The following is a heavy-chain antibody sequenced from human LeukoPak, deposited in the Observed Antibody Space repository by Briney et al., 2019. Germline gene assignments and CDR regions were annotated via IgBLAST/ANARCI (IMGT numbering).Heavy chain of an antibody. V-gene: IGHV1-2*02. CDR2: INPNRGGT. CDR1: GYTFTGYY. J-gene: IGHJ4*02. D-gene: IGHD2-2*01. CDR3: ASYCSSTSCYLDY. Sequence: ASVKVSCKASGYTFTGYYMHWVRQAPGQGLEWMGWINPNRGGTNYAQKFQCRVTMTRDTSISTAYMELSSVRSDDTSVYYCASYCSSTSCYLDYWGQGTLVTVSS.